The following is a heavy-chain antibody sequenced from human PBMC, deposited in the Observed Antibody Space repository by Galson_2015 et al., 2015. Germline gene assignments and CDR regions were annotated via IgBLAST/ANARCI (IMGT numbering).Heavy chain of an antibody. J-gene: IGHJ5*02. Sequence: SLRLSCAASGFTFSSYAMHWVRQAPGKGLEWVAVISYDGSNKYYADSVKGRFTISRDNSKNTLYLQMNSLGAEDTAVYYCARESYDFWSGSRGWFDPWGQG. D-gene: IGHD3-3*01. CDR2: ISYDGSNK. V-gene: IGHV3-30*01. CDR1: GFTFSSYA. CDR3: ARESYDFWSGSRGWFDP.